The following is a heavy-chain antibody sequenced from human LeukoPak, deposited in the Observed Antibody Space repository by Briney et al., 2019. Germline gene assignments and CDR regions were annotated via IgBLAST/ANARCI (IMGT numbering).Heavy chain of an antibody. J-gene: IGHJ4*02. CDR2: INHSGST. V-gene: IGHV4-34*01. Sequence: SETLSLTCAVYGGSFSGYYWSWIRQPPGKGLEWIGEINHSGSTNYNPSPKSRVTISVDTSKNQFSLKLSSVTAADTAVYYCARGPDFYDFWSGYWDYWGQGTLVTVSS. D-gene: IGHD3-3*01. CDR1: GGSFSGYY. CDR3: ARGPDFYDFWSGYWDY.